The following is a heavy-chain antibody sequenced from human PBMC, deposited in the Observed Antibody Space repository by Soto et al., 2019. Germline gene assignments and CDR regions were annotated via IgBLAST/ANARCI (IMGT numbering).Heavy chain of an antibody. D-gene: IGHD6-13*01. J-gene: IGHJ2*01. V-gene: IGHV3-11*05. CDR3: ARTIAAAGGRRYFDL. CDR2: ISSSSSYT. Sequence: QVQLVESGGGLVKPGGSLRLSCAASGFTFSDYYMSWLRQAPGTGPEWVSYISSSSSYTIYADSVKGRFTISRDNAKNSLYLQMHCLRAEDTAVYYCARTIAAAGGRRYFDLWGRGTLVTVSS. CDR1: GFTFSDYY.